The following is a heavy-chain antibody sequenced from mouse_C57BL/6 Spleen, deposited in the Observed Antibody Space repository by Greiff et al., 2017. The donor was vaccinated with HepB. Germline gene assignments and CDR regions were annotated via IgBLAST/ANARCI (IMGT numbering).Heavy chain of an antibody. J-gene: IGHJ4*01. CDR3: ARGEEYYAMDY. Sequence: EVHLVESGPGMVKPSQSLSLTCTVTGYSITSGYDWHWIRHFPGNKLEWMGYISYSGSTNYNPSLKSRISITHDTSKNHFFLKLNSVTTEDTATYYCARGEEYYAMDYWGQGTSVTVSS. V-gene: IGHV3-1*01. CDR1: GYSITSGYD. CDR2: ISYSGST.